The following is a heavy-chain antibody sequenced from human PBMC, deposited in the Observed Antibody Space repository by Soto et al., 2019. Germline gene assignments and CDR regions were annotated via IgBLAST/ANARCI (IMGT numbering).Heavy chain of an antibody. CDR1: GGSISSYY. CDR2: IYYSGST. V-gene: IGHV4-59*01. J-gene: IGHJ5*02. CDR3: ARSLYSASYTNCFDP. D-gene: IGHD1-26*01. Sequence: PSETLSLTCTVSGGSISSYYWSWIRQPPGKGLEYIGYIYYSGSTNYNPSLKSRVTISVDTSKKQFSLKLSSVTAADTAVYYCARSLYSASYTNCFDPWGQGTLLTVSS.